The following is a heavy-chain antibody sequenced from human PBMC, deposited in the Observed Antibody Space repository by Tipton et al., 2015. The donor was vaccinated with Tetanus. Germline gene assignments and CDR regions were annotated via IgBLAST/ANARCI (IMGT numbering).Heavy chain of an antibody. CDR1: GGSINSGGYF. CDR2: IYYSGTT. V-gene: IGHV4-30-2*03. CDR3: ARHSPLKALNY. D-gene: IGHD3-9*01. Sequence: TLSLTCTVSGGSINSGGYFWNWIRQYPGKGLEWIGYIYYSGTTYYNPSLKSRVTISVDTSKNQFSLELSSVTAADTAVYYCARHSPLKALNYWGQGTRVTASS. J-gene: IGHJ4*02.